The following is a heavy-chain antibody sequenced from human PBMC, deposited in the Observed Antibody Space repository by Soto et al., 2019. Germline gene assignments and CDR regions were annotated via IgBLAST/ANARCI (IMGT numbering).Heavy chain of an antibody. CDR1: GYTFTRYA. Sequence: ASVKVSCKASGYTFTRYAIHWVRQAPGQRLEWMGWINAANGKTKFSQKFQGRVTFTRDTSASTAYMELSSLRFEDTAVYYCAREGGSGSYYTHPIDYWGQGTLVTVSS. D-gene: IGHD1-26*01. CDR3: AREGGSGSYYTHPIDY. V-gene: IGHV1-3*01. CDR2: INAANGKT. J-gene: IGHJ4*02.